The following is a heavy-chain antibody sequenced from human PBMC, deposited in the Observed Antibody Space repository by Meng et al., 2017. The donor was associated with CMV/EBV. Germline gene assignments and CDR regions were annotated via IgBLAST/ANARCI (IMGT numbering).Heavy chain of an antibody. Sequence: SVKVSCKASGGTFSSYAISWVRQAPGQGLEWMGGIIPIFGTANYAQKFQGRVTITTDESTSTAYMELSSLRPEDTAVYYCARTAYCGGDCSFAEYFQHWGQGTLVTVSS. CDR3: ARTAYCGGDCSFAEYFQH. D-gene: IGHD2-21*01. CDR2: IIPIFGTA. CDR1: GGTFSSYA. V-gene: IGHV1-69*05. J-gene: IGHJ1*01.